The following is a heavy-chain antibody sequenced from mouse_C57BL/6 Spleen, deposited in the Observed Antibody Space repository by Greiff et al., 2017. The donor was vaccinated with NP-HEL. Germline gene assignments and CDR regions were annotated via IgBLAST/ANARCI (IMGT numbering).Heavy chain of an antibody. D-gene: IGHD2-5*01. Sequence: VQLQQSGPELVKPGASVKMSCKASGYTFTDYNMHWVKQSHGKSLEWIGYINPNNGGTSYNQKFKGKATLTVNKSSSTAYMELRSLTSEDSAVYYCARGDYSIYYAMDYWGQGTSVTVSS. V-gene: IGHV1-22*01. CDR2: INPNNGGT. J-gene: IGHJ4*01. CDR3: ARGDYSIYYAMDY. CDR1: GYTFTDYN.